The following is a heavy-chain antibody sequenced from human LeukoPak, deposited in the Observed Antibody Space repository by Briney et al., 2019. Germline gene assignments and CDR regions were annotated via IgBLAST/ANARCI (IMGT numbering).Heavy chain of an antibody. CDR2: VSYDGSNK. CDR1: GFSFSTYT. V-gene: IGHV3-30*04. D-gene: IGHD4-17*01. Sequence: PGVSLRLSCAASGFSFSTYTMRWVRQAPGKGLEWVAVVSYDGSNKYYADSVKGRFTISRDNSKNTLSLRMNSLRAEDTAVYYCARGQGRDYGDYDWFDPWGQGTLVTVSS. J-gene: IGHJ5*02. CDR3: ARGQGRDYGDYDWFDP.